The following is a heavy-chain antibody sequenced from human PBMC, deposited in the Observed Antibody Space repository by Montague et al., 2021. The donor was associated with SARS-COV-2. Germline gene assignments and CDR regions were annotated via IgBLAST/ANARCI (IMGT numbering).Heavy chain of an antibody. V-gene: IGHV4-59*12. Sequence: ETLSLTCTVSGGSINNSYWSWIRQPPGKGLEWIGYIYYRGSTNYNPSLETRVIISADPAKNQFSLKMSSVTAADTAVYYCAREDRWNWFDPWGQGTLVIVSS. D-gene: IGHD5-24*01. CDR3: AREDRWNWFDP. CDR2: IYYRGST. J-gene: IGHJ5*02. CDR1: GGSINNSY.